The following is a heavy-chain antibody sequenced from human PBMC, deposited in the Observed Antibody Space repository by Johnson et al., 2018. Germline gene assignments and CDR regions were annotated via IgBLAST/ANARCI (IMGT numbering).Heavy chain of an antibody. D-gene: IGHD4-17*01. CDR2: IYSEGST. CDR3: ARTTRGAFDI. V-gene: IGHV3-66*02. J-gene: IGHJ3*02. CDR1: GFSVSGDY. Sequence: VQLVESGGGLVQPGGSLRLSCAASGFSVSGDYMNWVRQAPGKGLEWVSVIYSEGSTHYADSVEGRFTVSRDISKNTLYLQMSSRRGEDTAVYFCARTTRGAFDIWGQGTMVTVSS.